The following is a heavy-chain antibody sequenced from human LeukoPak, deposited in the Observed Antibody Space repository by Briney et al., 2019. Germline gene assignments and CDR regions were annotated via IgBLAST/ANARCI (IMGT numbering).Heavy chain of an antibody. Sequence: SETLSLTCTVSGGSISSYYWSWIRQPPGKGLEWIGYIYYSGSTNYNPSLKSRVTISVDTSKNQFSLKLSSVTAADTAVYYCARVRNSSGWYDPAEYFQHWGQGTLVTVSS. CDR2: IYYSGST. CDR3: ARVRNSSGWYDPAEYFQH. J-gene: IGHJ1*01. V-gene: IGHV4-59*12. CDR1: GGSISSYY. D-gene: IGHD6-19*01.